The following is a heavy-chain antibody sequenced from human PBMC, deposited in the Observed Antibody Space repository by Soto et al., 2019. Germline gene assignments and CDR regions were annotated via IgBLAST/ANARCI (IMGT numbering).Heavy chain of an antibody. V-gene: IGHV4-59*01. CDR2: IYYSGST. D-gene: IGHD6-19*01. Sequence: SAAVSLTCTGSGGSISRYYWSWIRQTTGKGLEWIGYIYYSGSTNYNPSLKSRVTISVDTSKNQFSLKLSSVTAADTAVYYCARAIAVAGIIRDYYGMDVWGHGTTVTVSS. CDR3: ARAIAVAGIIRDYYGMDV. J-gene: IGHJ6*02. CDR1: GGSISRYY.